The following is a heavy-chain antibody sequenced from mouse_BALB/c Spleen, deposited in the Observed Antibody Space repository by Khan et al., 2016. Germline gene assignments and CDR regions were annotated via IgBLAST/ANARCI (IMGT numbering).Heavy chain of an antibody. CDR3: AKTGDGDFPAWFAY. Sequence: QVQLKESGPGLVAPSQSLSITCTVSVFSLTSYGVSWVRQPPGKGLEWLGVIWGDGSTNYHSALISRLSISKDNSKSQVFLKLNSLQTDDTATYYCAKTGDGDFPAWFAYWGQGTLVTVSA. V-gene: IGHV2-3*01. CDR2: IWGDGST. D-gene: IGHD2-13*01. J-gene: IGHJ3*01. CDR1: VFSLTSYG.